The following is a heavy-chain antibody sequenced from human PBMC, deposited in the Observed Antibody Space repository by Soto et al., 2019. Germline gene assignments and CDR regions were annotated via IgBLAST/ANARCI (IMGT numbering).Heavy chain of an antibody. J-gene: IGHJ4*02. CDR1: GGSISTVGHY. V-gene: IGHV4-31*03. D-gene: IGHD1-1*01. CDR3: ARATGTLRSRNCDY. Sequence: SETLSLTCSVSGGSISTVGHYWTWIRQPPGKGLEWIGSIYHTGSTYYSKSLRSRLTMSVDASKSQFSLRLSSVTAADTAVYYCARATGTLRSRNCDYWGQGSLVTVSS. CDR2: IYHTGST.